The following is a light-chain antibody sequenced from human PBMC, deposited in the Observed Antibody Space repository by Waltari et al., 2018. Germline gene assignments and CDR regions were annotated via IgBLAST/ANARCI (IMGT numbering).Light chain of an antibody. CDR2: NHI. V-gene: IGLV1-44*01. CDR3: AAWDDSLNGLV. Sequence: QSVLIQPPSASETPGPRVTISCSGSNSHIGHNYVRWYRLLPGTAPKLLIYNHIQRPSGVPDRFSASKSGTSASLAIGGLQSEDEADYYCAAWDDSLNGLVFGSGTKVIAL. CDR1: NSHIGHNY. J-gene: IGLJ1*01.